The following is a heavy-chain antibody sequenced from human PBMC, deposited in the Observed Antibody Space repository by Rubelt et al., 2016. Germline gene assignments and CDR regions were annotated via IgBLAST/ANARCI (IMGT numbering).Heavy chain of an antibody. CDR2: IYYSGST. CDR3: ARGGTTNWFDP. V-gene: IGHV4-59*01. CDR1: GGSISSYY. Sequence: QVQLQESGPGLVKPSETLSLTCTVSGGSISSYYWSWIRQPPGKGLEWLGSIYYSGSTSYNPSLKSRVTISVDTSKNQFSLKLSAVTAADTAVYYCARGGTTNWFDPWGQGTLVTVSS. J-gene: IGHJ5*02. D-gene: IGHD4-17*01.